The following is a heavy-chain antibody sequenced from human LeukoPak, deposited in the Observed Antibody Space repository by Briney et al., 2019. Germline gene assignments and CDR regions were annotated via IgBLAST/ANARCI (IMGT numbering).Heavy chain of an antibody. CDR1: GFIFGNYR. CDR3: ARDMNGLT. V-gene: IGHV3-74*01. CDR2: INSAGSGT. Sequence: GGSLRLSCATSGFIFGNYRMHWVRHAPGKGLVWVSRINSAGSGTDYAESVKGRFTISRDNAKNTLYLHMNSLRVEDTAVYYCARDMNGLTWGQGTLVTVSS. D-gene: IGHD1-1*01. J-gene: IGHJ5*02.